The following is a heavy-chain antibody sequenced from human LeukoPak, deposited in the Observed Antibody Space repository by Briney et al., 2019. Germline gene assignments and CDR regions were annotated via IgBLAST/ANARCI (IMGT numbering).Heavy chain of an antibody. J-gene: IGHJ6*03. CDR3: ARRGDILTGYGDYYYYYMDV. V-gene: IGHV1-8*01. Sequence: GASVKVSCKASGYTFTSYDINWVRQATGQGLEWMGWMNPNSGNTGYAQKFQGRVTMTRNTSISTAYMELSSLRSEDTAVYYCARRGDILTGYGDYYYYYMDVWGKGTTVTISS. CDR1: GYTFTSYD. D-gene: IGHD3-9*01. CDR2: MNPNSGNT.